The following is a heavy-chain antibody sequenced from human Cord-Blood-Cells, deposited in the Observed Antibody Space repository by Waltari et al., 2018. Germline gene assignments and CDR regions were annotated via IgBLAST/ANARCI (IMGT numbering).Heavy chain of an antibody. V-gene: IGHV1-46*01. D-gene: IGHD3-16*01. Sequence: QVQLVQSGAEVKKPGASVKVSCKASGYTFTSYYMHWVRQDPGQGLEWMGIINPSGGSTSYAQKFQGRVTMTRDTSTSTVYMELSSLRSEDTAVYYCARERGTHGGYYYYYYYMDVWGKGTTVTVSS. CDR1: GYTFTSYY. CDR2: INPSGGST. J-gene: IGHJ6*03. CDR3: ARERGTHGGYYYYYYYMDV.